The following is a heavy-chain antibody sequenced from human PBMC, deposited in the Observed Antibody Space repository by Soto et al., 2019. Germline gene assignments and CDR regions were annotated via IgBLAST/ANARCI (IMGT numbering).Heavy chain of an antibody. J-gene: IGHJ4*02. CDR1: GFTFSSYA. CDR2: ISGSGGST. V-gene: IGHV3-23*01. D-gene: IGHD6-13*01. CDR3: AKENGYSSSWFEFDY. Sequence: EVQLLESGGGLVQPGGSLRLSCAASGFTFSSYAMSWVRQAPGKGLEWVSAISGSGGSTYYADSVKGRFTISRDNSKHTLYLQMSSLRAEATAVYYCAKENGYSSSWFEFDYWGQGTLVTVSS.